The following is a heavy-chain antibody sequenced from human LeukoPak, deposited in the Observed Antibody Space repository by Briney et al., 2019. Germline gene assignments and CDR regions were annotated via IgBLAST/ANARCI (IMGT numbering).Heavy chain of an antibody. CDR1: GYTFTSYD. V-gene: IGHV1-8*03. CDR3: ARGRSRENWFDP. CDR2: MNPNSGNT. J-gene: IGHJ5*02. Sequence: ASVKVSRKASGYTFTSYDINRVRQATGQGLEWMGWMNPNSGNTGYAQKFQGRVTITRNTSISTAYMELSSLRSEDTAVYYCARGRSRENWFDPWGQGTLVTVSS.